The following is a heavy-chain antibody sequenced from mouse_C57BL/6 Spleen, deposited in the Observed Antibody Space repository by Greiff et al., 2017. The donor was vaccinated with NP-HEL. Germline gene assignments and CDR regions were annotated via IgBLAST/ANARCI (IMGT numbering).Heavy chain of an antibody. CDR1: GYTFTDYY. CDR3: ARDNDYDEDYYAMDY. D-gene: IGHD2-4*01. J-gene: IGHJ4*01. V-gene: IGHV1-76*01. CDR2: IYPGSGNT. Sequence: VQLVESGAELVRPGASVKLSCKASGYTFTDYYINWVKQRPGQGLEWIARIYPGSGNTYYNEKFKGKATLTAEKSSSTAYMQLSSLTSEDSAVYFCARDNDYDEDYYAMDYWGQGTSVTVSS.